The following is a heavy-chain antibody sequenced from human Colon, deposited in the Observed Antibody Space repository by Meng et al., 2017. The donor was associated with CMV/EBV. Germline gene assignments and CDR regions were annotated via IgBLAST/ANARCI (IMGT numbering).Heavy chain of an antibody. CDR1: FSNHG. J-gene: IGHJ4*02. CDR2: IWYDGSNI. Sequence: FSNHGMHWVRQAPGKGLEWVAVIWYDGSNIYYADSVKGRFTISRDNLKNTVHLQMNSLRAEDTAVYYCAKDDFDFWGGYYGYYFDSWGQGTLVTVSS. D-gene: IGHD3-3*01. V-gene: IGHV3-33*06. CDR3: AKDDFDFWGGYYGYYFDS.